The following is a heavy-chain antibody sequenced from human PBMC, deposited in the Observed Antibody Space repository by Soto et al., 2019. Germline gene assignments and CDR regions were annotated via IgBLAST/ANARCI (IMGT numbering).Heavy chain of an antibody. D-gene: IGHD5-18*01. CDR2: ISYDGSNK. CDR1: GFTFSSYG. Sequence: QVQLVESGGGVVQPGRSLRLSCAASGFTFSSYGMHWVRQAPGKGLEWVAVISYDGSNKYYADSVKGRFTISRDNSKNTLYLQMNSLRAEDTAVYYCVKGGYSYGPDFDYWGQGTLVTVSS. CDR3: VKGGYSYGPDFDY. V-gene: IGHV3-30*18. J-gene: IGHJ4*02.